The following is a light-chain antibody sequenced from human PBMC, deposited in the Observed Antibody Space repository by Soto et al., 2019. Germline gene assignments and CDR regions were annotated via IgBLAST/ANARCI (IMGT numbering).Light chain of an antibody. V-gene: IGLV2-8*01. CDR2: EVN. CDR1: SSDVGTYNF. Sequence: QSALTQPPSASGSPGQSVTISCTGTSSDVGTYNFVSWYQQHPGKAPKLMIYEVNKRPSGVPDRFSGSKSGNTASLTVSGLQAEDEAHYYCSSYAGSNNFIFGGGTKLTVL. J-gene: IGLJ2*01. CDR3: SSYAGSNNFI.